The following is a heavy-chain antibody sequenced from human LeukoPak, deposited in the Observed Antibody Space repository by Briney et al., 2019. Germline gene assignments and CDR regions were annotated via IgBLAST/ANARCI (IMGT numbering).Heavy chain of an antibody. CDR1: GYSISSGYY. CDR3: ARTGPAAIVFDY. D-gene: IGHD2-2*01. J-gene: IGHJ4*02. CDR2: IYHSGST. Sequence: SETLSLTCAVSGYSISSGYYWGWIRQPPGKWLEGIGSIYHSGSTYYNPSLKSRVTISVDTSKNQVSLKLSSVTAADTAVYYCARTGPAAIVFDYWGQGTLVTVSS. V-gene: IGHV4-38-2*01.